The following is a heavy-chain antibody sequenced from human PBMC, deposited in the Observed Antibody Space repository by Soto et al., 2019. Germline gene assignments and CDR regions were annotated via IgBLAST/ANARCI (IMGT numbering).Heavy chain of an antibody. V-gene: IGHV3-74*01. D-gene: IGHD6-19*01. CDR2: VNSDGSTT. Sequence: GGSLRLSCAASGFTFSSYWMHWVRQAPGKGLVWVSRVNSDGSTTTYADSVKGRFTISRDNAKNTLYLQMNSLRAEDTAVYYCVRGEGGWETYWGQGTLVTVSS. J-gene: IGHJ4*02. CDR3: VRGEGGWETY. CDR1: GFTFSSYW.